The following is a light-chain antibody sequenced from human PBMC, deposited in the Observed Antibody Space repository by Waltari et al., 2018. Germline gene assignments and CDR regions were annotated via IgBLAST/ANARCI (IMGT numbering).Light chain of an antibody. CDR2: DVS. J-gene: IGLJ3*02. V-gene: IGLV2-14*01. Sequence: QSALTQPASVSGSPGQSITISCTGTSSDVGGYNYVSWYQQHPGKAPKLMTYDVSNRPSGVSNRFSGSKSGNTASLTISGLQAEDEADYYRSSYTSSSTWVFGGGTKLTVL. CDR1: SSDVGGYNY. CDR3: SSYTSSSTWV.